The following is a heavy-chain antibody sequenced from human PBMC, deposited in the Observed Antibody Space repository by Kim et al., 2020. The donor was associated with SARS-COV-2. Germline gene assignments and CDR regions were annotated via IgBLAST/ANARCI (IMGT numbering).Heavy chain of an antibody. CDR2: ISGSGGST. Sequence: GGSLRLSCAASGFTFSSYAMSWVRQAPGKGLEWVSAISGSGGSTYYADSVKGRFTISRDNSKNTLYLQMNSLRAVDTAVYYCAKDLNYYDSSGYYKLPLDYWGQGTLVTVSS. CDR3: AKDLNYYDSSGYYKLPLDY. D-gene: IGHD3-22*01. V-gene: IGHV3-23*01. CDR1: GFTFSSYA. J-gene: IGHJ4*02.